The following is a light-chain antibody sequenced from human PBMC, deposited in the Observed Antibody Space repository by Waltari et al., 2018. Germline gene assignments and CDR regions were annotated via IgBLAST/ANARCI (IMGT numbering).Light chain of an antibody. CDR1: QSISGS. Sequence: DIQMTQSPSSLSASVGDRFTITCRASQSISGSLHWYQQKLGKAPKLLIYAASSLQRGVPSRFSGSASGTYFTLTISSLQPEDFATYYCLQTYTTPLTFGGGTNVEIK. J-gene: IGKJ4*01. V-gene: IGKV1-39*01. CDR3: LQTYTTPLT. CDR2: AAS.